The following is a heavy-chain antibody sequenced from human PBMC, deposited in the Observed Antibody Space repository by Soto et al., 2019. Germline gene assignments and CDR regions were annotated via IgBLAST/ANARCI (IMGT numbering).Heavy chain of an antibody. V-gene: IGHV4-31*03. J-gene: IGHJ1*01. D-gene: IGHD6-13*01. CDR1: GGSISSGGYY. CDR3: ARYGSSWPRLAYFQH. Sequence: SDTLSLTCTVSGGSISSGGYYWSWIRQHPGKGLEWIGYIYYSGSTYYNPSLKSRVTISVDTSKNQFSLKLSSVTAADTAVYYCARYGSSWPRLAYFQHWGQGTLVTVSS. CDR2: IYYSGST.